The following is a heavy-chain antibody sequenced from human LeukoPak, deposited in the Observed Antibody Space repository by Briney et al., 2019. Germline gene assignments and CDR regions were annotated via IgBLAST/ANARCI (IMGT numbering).Heavy chain of an antibody. CDR3: ARLQPRTHYNFGSASYAFDL. D-gene: IGHD3-3*01. CDR2: INHSGST. V-gene: IGHV4-34*01. J-gene: IGHJ5*02. Sequence: PSETLSLTCAVYGGSFSGYYWSWIRQPPGKGLEWIGEINHSGSTNYNPSLKSRVTISVDTSKNQFSLRLTSVTAADTAMYYCARLQPRTHYNFGSASYAFDLWGQGTLVTVSS. CDR1: GGSFSGYY.